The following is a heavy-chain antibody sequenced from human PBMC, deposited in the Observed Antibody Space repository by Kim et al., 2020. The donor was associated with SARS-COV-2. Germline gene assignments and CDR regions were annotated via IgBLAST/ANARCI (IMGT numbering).Heavy chain of an antibody. CDR3: VAMSVVAGYYGVAV. Sequence: ASVKVSCKVSGYTLTEIPVHWVRQTPGKGLEWMGGFDFEEGLTVFAQKFQGRVSLTEATSTDTVHMDLSSLTSADTAVYYCVAMSVVAGYYGVAVWGQGT. CDR1: GYTLTEIP. CDR2: FDFEEGLT. V-gene: IGHV1-24*01. J-gene: IGHJ6*02. D-gene: IGHD2-2*01.